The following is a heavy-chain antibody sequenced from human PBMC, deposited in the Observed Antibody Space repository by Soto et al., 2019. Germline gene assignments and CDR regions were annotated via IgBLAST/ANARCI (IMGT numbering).Heavy chain of an antibody. D-gene: IGHD6-19*01. CDR3: ARAVAVAADFDY. J-gene: IGHJ4*02. V-gene: IGHV1-3*05. Sequence: QVQLVLSGAEEKKPGASVKVSCKASGYTFTGYAMHWVRQAPGQRLEWMGWINAGNGNTKYSQKFQGRVTITRDTSASTAYMELSSLRSEDTAVYYCARAVAVAADFDYWGQGTLVTVSS. CDR1: GYTFTGYA. CDR2: INAGNGNT.